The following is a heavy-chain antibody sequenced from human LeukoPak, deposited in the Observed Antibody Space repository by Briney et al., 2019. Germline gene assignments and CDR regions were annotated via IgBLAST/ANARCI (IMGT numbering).Heavy chain of an antibody. CDR3: ARVGASPGAFDI. V-gene: IGHV1-46*01. J-gene: IGHJ3*02. CDR1: GYTFTGYY. Sequence: GASVKVSCKASGYTFTGYYMHWVRQAPGQGLEWMGIINPSGGSTSYAQKFQGRVTMTRDTSTSTVYMELSSLRSEDTAVYYCARVGASPGAFDIWGQGTMVTVSS. CDR2: INPSGGST.